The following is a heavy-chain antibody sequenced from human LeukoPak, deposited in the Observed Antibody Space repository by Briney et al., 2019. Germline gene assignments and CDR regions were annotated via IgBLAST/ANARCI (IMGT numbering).Heavy chain of an antibody. CDR3: ARAYVGITGTTDDAFDI. V-gene: IGHV1-69*04. D-gene: IGHD1-7*01. CDR1: GGTFSSYA. Sequence: EASVKVSCKASGGTFSSYAISWVRQAPGQGLEWMGRIIPILGIANYAQKFQGRVTITADKSTSTAYMELSSLRSEDTAAYYCARAYVGITGTTDDAFDIWGQGTMVTVSS. CDR2: IIPILGIA. J-gene: IGHJ3*02.